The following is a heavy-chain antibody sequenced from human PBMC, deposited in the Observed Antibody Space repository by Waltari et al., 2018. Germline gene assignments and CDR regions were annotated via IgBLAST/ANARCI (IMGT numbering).Heavy chain of an antibody. V-gene: IGHV4-59*11. CDR1: GGSIGSHY. CDR2: IYYSGST. Sequence: QVQLQESGPGLVKPSETLSLTCTVSGGSIGSHYCRWIRQPPGKGLEWIGYIYYSGSTNYNPSLKSRVTISVDTSKNQFSLKLSSVTAADTAVYYCARERGLPYDAFDIWGQGTMVTVSS. J-gene: IGHJ3*02. D-gene: IGHD3-16*01. CDR3: ARERGLPYDAFDI.